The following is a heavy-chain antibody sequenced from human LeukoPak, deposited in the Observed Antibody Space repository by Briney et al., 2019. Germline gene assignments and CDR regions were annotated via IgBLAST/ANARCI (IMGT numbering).Heavy chain of an antibody. Sequence: GGSLRLSCAASGFIFSNYAMSWVRQAPGKGLEWVSVIYSGGSTYYADSVKGRFTISRDNSKNTLYLQMNSLRAEDTAVYYCALARGYSGYDFGYWGQGTLVTVSS. CDR2: IYSGGST. V-gene: IGHV3-53*01. CDR1: GFIFSNYA. CDR3: ALARGYSGYDFGY. J-gene: IGHJ4*02. D-gene: IGHD5-12*01.